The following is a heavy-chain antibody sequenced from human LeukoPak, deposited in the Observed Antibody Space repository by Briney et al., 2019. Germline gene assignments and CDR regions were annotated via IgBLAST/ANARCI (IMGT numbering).Heavy chain of an antibody. Sequence: GGSLRLSCAASGFTVSSNYMSWVRQAPGKGLEWVSVIYSGGSTYYADSVKGRFTISRHNSKNTLYLQMNSLRAEDTAVYYCARGRFGELSVATFDIWGQGTMVTVSS. D-gene: IGHD3-10*01. CDR3: ARGRFGELSVATFDI. V-gene: IGHV3-53*04. J-gene: IGHJ3*02. CDR2: IYSGGST. CDR1: GFTVSSNY.